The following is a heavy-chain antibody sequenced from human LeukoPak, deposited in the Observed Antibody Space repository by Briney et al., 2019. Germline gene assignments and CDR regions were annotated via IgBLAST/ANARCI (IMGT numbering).Heavy chain of an antibody. Sequence: GGSLRLSCAASGFTFSSYGMHWVRQAPGKGLEWVAVIWYDGSNKYYADSVKGRFTISRDNSKNTLYLQMNSLRAEDTAVYYCARVRVVAATNDAFDIWGQGTMVTVSS. V-gene: IGHV3-33*01. CDR1: GFTFSSYG. D-gene: IGHD2-15*01. CDR3: ARVRVVAATNDAFDI. CDR2: IWYDGSNK. J-gene: IGHJ3*02.